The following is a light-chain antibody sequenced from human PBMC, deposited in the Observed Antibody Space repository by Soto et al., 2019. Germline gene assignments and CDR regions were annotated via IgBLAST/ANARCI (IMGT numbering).Light chain of an antibody. J-gene: IGKJ4*02. Sequence: EIVMTQSPATLSVSPGERATLSCKASQSVGTYLAWYQQKPGQAPRLLIYGASTRATGIPARFSGGGSGTEFTLTISSLQSEAFAIYHCQQYDIWPPRTVGGGTKVEIK. CDR3: QQYDIWPPRT. CDR2: GAS. CDR1: QSVGTY. V-gene: IGKV3D-15*01.